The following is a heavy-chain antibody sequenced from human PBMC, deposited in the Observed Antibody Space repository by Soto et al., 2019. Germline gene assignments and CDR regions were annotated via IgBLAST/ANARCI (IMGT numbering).Heavy chain of an antibody. CDR1: GYTFTSYA. D-gene: IGHD1-26*01. Sequence: QVQLVQSGAEVKKPGASVKVSCKASGYTFTSYAMHWVRQAPGQRLEWMGWINAGNGNTKYSQKFQSRVTITRDTSARTAYMGLSSLRSEDTAVYYCARGLGLYYFDYWGQGTLVTVSS. CDR2: INAGNGNT. CDR3: ARGLGLYYFDY. V-gene: IGHV1-3*01. J-gene: IGHJ4*02.